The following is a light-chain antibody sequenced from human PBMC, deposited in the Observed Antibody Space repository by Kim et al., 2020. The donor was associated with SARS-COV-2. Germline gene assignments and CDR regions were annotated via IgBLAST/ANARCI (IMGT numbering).Light chain of an antibody. J-gene: IGLJ2*01. CDR1: NIGSKS. V-gene: IGLV3-21*04. CDR3: QVWDSSSDHPV. CDR2: YDS. Sequence: SYELTQPPSVSVATGKTASITCGGNNIGSKSVHWYQQKPGQAPVLVIYYDSDRPSGIPERFSGSNSGNTATLTISRVEAGDEADYNCQVWDSSSDHPVFG.